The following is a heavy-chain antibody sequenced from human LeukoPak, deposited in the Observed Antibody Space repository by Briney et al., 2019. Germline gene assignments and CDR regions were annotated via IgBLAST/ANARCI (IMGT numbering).Heavy chain of an antibody. D-gene: IGHD1-26*01. J-gene: IGHJ4*02. CDR2: ISTYNTNT. Sequence: ASVKVSCKASGYRFTNYGISWVRQAPGQGLQWMGWISTYNTNTNYAQKLQGRATMTTDTSTSTAYMELRSLRSDDTAVYYCARDGSSGSYGSNLDYWGQGTLVTVSS. CDR3: ARDGSSGSYGSNLDY. CDR1: GYRFTNYG. V-gene: IGHV1-18*01.